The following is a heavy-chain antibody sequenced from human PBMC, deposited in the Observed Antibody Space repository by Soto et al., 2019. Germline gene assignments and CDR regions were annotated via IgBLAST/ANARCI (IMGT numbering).Heavy chain of an antibody. J-gene: IGHJ5*02. D-gene: IGHD3-16*01. CDR3: TRDLFSYDYSGLLWFDP. CDR1: GFAFSGSA. V-gene: IGHV3-73*01. Sequence: GGSLRLSCAASGFAFSGSAMYWVRQASGKGPEWVGRIRSKGHNYATEYAASVKGRFTISRDDSKNTAYLQMNSLQTEDTAVYYCTRDLFSYDYSGLLWFDPSGPGTLVTVSS. CDR2: IRSKGHNYAT.